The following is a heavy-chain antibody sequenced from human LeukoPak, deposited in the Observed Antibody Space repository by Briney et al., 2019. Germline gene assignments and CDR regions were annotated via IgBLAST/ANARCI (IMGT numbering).Heavy chain of an antibody. J-gene: IGHJ6*03. Sequence: PGGSLRLSCAASGFTFDDYGMSWVRQAPGKGLEWVSSISSSSSYIYYADSVKGRFTISRDNAKNSLYLQMNSLRAEDTAVYYCARARLHYYYYMDVWGKGTTVTVSS. V-gene: IGHV3-21*01. CDR3: ARARLHYYYYMDV. CDR1: GFTFDDYG. CDR2: ISSSSSYI.